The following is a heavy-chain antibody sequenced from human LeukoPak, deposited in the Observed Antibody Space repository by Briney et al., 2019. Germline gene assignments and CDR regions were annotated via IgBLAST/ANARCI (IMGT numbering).Heavy chain of an antibody. Sequence: GGSLRLSCAASGFTFSSYAMSWVRQAPGKGLEWVSAISGSGGSTYYADSVKGRFTISRDNSKNTLYLQMNSLRAEDTAVYYCARDPSPSYYDILTGCLDCWGQGTLVTVSS. V-gene: IGHV3-23*01. J-gene: IGHJ4*02. CDR3: ARDPSPSYYDILTGCLDC. CDR2: ISGSGGST. D-gene: IGHD3-9*01. CDR1: GFTFSSYA.